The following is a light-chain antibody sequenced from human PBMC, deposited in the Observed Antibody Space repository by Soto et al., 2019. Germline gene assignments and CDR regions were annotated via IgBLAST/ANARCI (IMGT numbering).Light chain of an antibody. CDR3: QQYNDWPRT. CDR1: QSVSRI. Sequence: EIVMTQSPATLSVSPGERTTLSCRASQSVSRILAWYQQKPGQAPRLLIYGASTRATGIPVRFSGSGSGTEFTLTISSLQSEDFGVYYCQQYNDWPRTFGQGTRLEIK. V-gene: IGKV3-15*01. CDR2: GAS. J-gene: IGKJ5*01.